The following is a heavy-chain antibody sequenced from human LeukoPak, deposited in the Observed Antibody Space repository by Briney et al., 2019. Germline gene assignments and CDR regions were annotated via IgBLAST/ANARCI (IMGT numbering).Heavy chain of an antibody. CDR2: ISTSGRAI. J-gene: IGHJ4*02. CDR1: GFTFSNYN. CDR3: ARVPLYDRSGYYFDY. D-gene: IGHD3-22*01. V-gene: IGHV3-48*02. Sequence: PGGSLRLSCAASGFTFSNYNINWVRQAPGKGLEWVSYISTSGRAIFYADSVKGRFTISRDNAKNSLFLQMNSLRDEDTAVDYCARVPLYDRSGYYFDYWGLGTLVTVSS.